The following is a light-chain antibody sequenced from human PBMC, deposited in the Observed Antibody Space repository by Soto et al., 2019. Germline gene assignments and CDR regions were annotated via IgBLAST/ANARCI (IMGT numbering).Light chain of an antibody. Sequence: QSVLTQPASVSGSPGQSITISCTGTSSDVGLYDYVSWYQQHPGKAPQLMIYAVSNRPSGVSNRFSASKSGNTASLFISGLQAEDEADYYCSSYKSDSSYVFGSGTQVTLL. CDR2: AVS. CDR1: SSDVGLYDY. CDR3: SSYKSDSSYV. V-gene: IGLV2-14*01. J-gene: IGLJ1*01.